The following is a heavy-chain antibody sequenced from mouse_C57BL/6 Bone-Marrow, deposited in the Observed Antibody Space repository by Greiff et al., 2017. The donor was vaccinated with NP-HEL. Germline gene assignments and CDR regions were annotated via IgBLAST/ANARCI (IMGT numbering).Heavy chain of an antibody. CDR3: VRGTTGYFDV. V-gene: IGHV10-1*01. CDR2: IRSKSNNYAT. J-gene: IGHJ1*03. Sequence: EVQLQESGGGLVQPKGSLKLSCAASGFSFNTYAMNWVRQAPGKGLEWVARIRSKSNNYATYYADSVKDRFTISRDDSESMLYLQMNNLKTEDTAMYYCVRGTTGYFDVWGTGTTVTVSS. CDR1: GFSFNTYA. D-gene: IGHD2-12*01.